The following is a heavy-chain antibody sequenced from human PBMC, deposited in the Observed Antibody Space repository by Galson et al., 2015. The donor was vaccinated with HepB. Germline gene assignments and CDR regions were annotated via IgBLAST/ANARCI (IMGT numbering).Heavy chain of an antibody. CDR3: ARGDSGYPTTDAFDI. J-gene: IGHJ3*02. CDR2: IYTSGST. Sequence: TLSLTCTVSGGSISSGSYYWSWIRQPAGKGLEWIGRIYTSGSTNYNPSLKSRVTMSVDTSKNQFSLKLSSVTAADTAVYYCARGDSGYPTTDAFDIWGQGTMVTVSS. V-gene: IGHV4-61*02. D-gene: IGHD3-22*01. CDR1: GGSISSGSYY.